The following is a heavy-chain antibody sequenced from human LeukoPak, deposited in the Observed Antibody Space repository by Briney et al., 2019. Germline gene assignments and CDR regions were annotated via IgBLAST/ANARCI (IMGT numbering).Heavy chain of an antibody. CDR3: AKWELLAYILY. CDR1: GFTFSTFA. D-gene: IGHD1-26*01. V-gene: IGHV3-23*01. J-gene: IGHJ4*02. CDR2: ISGSGGST. Sequence: GGSLRLSCAASGFTFSTFAMIWVRQPPGKGLEWVSAISGSGGSTYYADSVKGRFTISRDNSKNTLYLQMNSLRAEDTAVYYCAKWELLAYILYWGQGTLVTVSS.